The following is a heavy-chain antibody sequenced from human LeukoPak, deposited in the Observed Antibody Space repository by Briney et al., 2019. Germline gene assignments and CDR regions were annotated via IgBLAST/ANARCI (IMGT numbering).Heavy chain of an antibody. CDR3: ARSYNGYFDY. CDR1: GDSVSSNSVA. Sequence: SLTLSVPCAISGDSVSSNSVAWNWIRQSPSRGLEWLGRTYYRSKWYNDYPVSVKSRITINPDTSKNQFSLQLNSATPEDTAVYYCARSYNGYFDYWGQGALVTVSS. V-gene: IGHV6-1*01. CDR2: TYYRSKWYN. J-gene: IGHJ4*02. D-gene: IGHD1-1*01.